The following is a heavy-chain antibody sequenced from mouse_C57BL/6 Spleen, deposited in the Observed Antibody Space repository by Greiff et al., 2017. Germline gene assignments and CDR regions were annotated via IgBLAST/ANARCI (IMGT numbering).Heavy chain of an antibody. J-gene: IGHJ2*01. V-gene: IGHV1-82*01. Sequence: QVQLQQSGPELVKPGASVKISCKASGYAFSSSWMNWVKQRPGKGLEWIGRIYPGDGDTNYNGKFKGKATLTADKSSSTAYMQLSSLTSEDYAVYYCARRDGNRGGDDEWGKGTTRTVSS. CDR3: ARRDGNRGGDDE. D-gene: IGHD2-1*01. CDR2: IYPGDGDT. CDR1: GYAFSSSW.